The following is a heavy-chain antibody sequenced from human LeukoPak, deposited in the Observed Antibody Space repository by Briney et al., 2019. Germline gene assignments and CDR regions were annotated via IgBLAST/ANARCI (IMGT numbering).Heavy chain of an antibody. D-gene: IGHD3-3*01. V-gene: IGHV3-43D*03. J-gene: IGHJ6*03. CDR3: AKGGRNYDFWSGPNYYYMDV. CDR1: GFTFDDYA. CDR2: ISWDGGST. Sequence: PGRSLRLSCAASGFTFDDYAMHWVRQAPGKGLEWVSLISWDGGSTYYADSVKGRFTISRDNSKNSLYLQMNSLRAEDTALYYCAKGGRNYDFWSGPNYYYMDVWGKGTTVTVSS.